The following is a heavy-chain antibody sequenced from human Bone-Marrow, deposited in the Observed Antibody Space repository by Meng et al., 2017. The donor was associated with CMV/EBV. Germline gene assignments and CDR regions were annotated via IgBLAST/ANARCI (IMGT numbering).Heavy chain of an antibody. V-gene: IGHV4-59*01. CDR2: IYYSGST. Sequence: SETLSLTCTVSGGSISSYYWSWIRQPPGKGLEWIGYIYYSGSTNYNPSLKSRVTISVDTSKNQSSLKLSSVTAADTAVYYCARSKLFGGETYYFDYWGQGTLVTVSS. CDR1: GGSISSYY. D-gene: IGHD3-10*01. CDR3: ARSKLFGGETYYFDY. J-gene: IGHJ4*02.